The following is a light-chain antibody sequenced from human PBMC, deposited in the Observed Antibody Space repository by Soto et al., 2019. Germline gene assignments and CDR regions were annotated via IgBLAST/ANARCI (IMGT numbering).Light chain of an antibody. CDR3: SSYTSITTDV. V-gene: IGLV2-14*01. CDR2: DVS. Sequence: QSALTQPASVSGSPGQSITISCTGTSSDVGRYNYVSWYQQHPGKAPKLIIYDVSNRPSGVSNRFSGSKSGNTASLTISGLQAEDEADYYCSSYTSITTDVFGTGTKVTVL. CDR1: SSDVGRYNY. J-gene: IGLJ1*01.